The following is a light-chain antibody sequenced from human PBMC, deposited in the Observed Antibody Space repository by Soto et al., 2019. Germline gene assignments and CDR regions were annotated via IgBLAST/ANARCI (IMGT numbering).Light chain of an antibody. V-gene: IGKV1-5*03. Sequence: DIQMTQSPSTLSAYVGDRVTITCRASQSISSWLAWYQQKPGKAPKLLIYKASSLESGVPSRFSGSGSGTEFTLTISSLQPDEFATYYCQQYNSYPWTFGQGTKVEIK. CDR2: KAS. J-gene: IGKJ1*01. CDR3: QQYNSYPWT. CDR1: QSISSW.